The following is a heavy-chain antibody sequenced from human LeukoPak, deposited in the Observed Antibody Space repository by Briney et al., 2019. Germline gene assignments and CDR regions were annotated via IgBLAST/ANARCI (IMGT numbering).Heavy chain of an antibody. CDR1: GYTFTGYY. J-gene: IGHJ6*02. Sequence: GASVKVSCKASGYTFTGYYMHWVRQAPGQGLEWMGWINPNSGGTNYAQKFQGRVTMTRDTSISTAYMELSRLRSDDTAVYYCARELWFGESHYYGMDVWGQGTTVTASS. CDR3: ARELWFGESHYYGMDV. V-gene: IGHV1-2*02. CDR2: INPNSGGT. D-gene: IGHD3-10*01.